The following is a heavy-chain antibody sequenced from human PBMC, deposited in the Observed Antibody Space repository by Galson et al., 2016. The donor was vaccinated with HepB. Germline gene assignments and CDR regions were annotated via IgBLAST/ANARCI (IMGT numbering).Heavy chain of an antibody. Sequence: SVKVSCKASGGIFNNHSINWVRQAPGQGLEWMGGILPIFFTQNYAQKFQGRVSITAAESSHTDQMELIRLRAEDTAIYYCATTPWSTTSAPDCAFDMWGLGTVVTVSS. CDR3: ATTPWSTTSAPDCAFDM. V-gene: IGHV1-69*13. CDR1: GGIFNNHS. J-gene: IGHJ3*02. CDR2: ILPIFFTQ. D-gene: IGHD4-11*01.